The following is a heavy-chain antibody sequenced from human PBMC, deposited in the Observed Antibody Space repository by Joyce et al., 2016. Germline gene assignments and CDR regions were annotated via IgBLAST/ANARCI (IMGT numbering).Heavy chain of an antibody. Sequence: QVQLVQSGGGVVQPGRSLRLSCAASGFSFSSYAMHWVRQAPGKGLGWGEVISLDGNYKYYADSVKGRFTISREISKNTLSLQMNSLRAEDTAIFYCAREGYSRGTGAFDIWGQGTMVTVSS. CDR1: GFSFSSYA. V-gene: IGHV3-30*04. CDR2: ISLDGNYK. CDR3: AREGYSRGTGAFDI. J-gene: IGHJ3*02. D-gene: IGHD2-15*01.